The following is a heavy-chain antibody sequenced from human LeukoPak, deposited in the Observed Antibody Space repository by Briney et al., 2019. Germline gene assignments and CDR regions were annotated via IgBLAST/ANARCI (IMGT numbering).Heavy chain of an antibody. Sequence: SETLSLTCAVYGGSFSGYYWSWIRQPPGKGLEWIGEINHSGSTNYNPSLKSRVTISVDTSKNQFSLKLSSVTAADTAVYYCARHTYYYGSGSPTPPYYYYYYMDVWGKGTTVTISS. J-gene: IGHJ6*03. D-gene: IGHD3-10*01. V-gene: IGHV4-34*01. CDR3: ARHTYYYGSGSPTPPYYYYYYMDV. CDR2: INHSGST. CDR1: GGSFSGYY.